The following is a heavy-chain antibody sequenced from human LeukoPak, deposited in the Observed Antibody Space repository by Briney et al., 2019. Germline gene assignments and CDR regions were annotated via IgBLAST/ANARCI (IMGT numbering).Heavy chain of an antibody. J-gene: IGHJ4*02. D-gene: IGHD6-25*01. Sequence: NPGGSLRLSCAASGFTFSSYSMVWVRQAPGKGMEWVSSISSGSNYIYYADSVKGRFTISRDNARTSLYLQMNSLRAEDTAVYYCARRTAATYHFDYWGQGTLVTVSS. CDR2: ISSGSNYI. V-gene: IGHV3-21*06. CDR3: ARRTAATYHFDY. CDR1: GFTFSSYS.